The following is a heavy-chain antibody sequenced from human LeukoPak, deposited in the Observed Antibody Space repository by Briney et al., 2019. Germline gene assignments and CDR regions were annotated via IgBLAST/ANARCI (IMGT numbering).Heavy chain of an antibody. Sequence: ASVKVSCKASGYTFPSYFMHWVRQAPGQGLEWMGIINPTGGSTTYAQKFQGRVTMTRDTSTSTVYMELSSLRSDDTAVYYCARTAARLFDYWGQGTLVTVS. D-gene: IGHD6-6*01. CDR1: GYTFPSYF. CDR3: ARTAARLFDY. J-gene: IGHJ4*02. CDR2: INPTGGST. V-gene: IGHV1-46*01.